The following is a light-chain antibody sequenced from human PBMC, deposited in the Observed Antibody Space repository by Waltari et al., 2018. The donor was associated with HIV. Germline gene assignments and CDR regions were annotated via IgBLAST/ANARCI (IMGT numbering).Light chain of an antibody. CDR2: WAS. V-gene: IGKV4-1*01. CDR1: PSVLYSSNNKNY. J-gene: IGKJ2*01. Sequence: DIVLTQSPDSLAVSLVERATINCRSSPSVLYSSNNKNYLGLYQQKPGQPTQLLIYWASTRDSWVPDRFSGSGSGTDFTLTISSLQAEDVAVYYCQQYYSIPYTFGQGTKLEIK. CDR3: QQYYSIPYT.